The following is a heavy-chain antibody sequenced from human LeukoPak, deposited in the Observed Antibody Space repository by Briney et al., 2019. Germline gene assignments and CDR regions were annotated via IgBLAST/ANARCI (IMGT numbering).Heavy chain of an antibody. Sequence: SETLSLTCTVSGGSIRSYYWSWIRQPPGKGLEWIGEINDSGSTNYNPSLKSRVTISVGTSKNKFSLNLSSVTAADTAVYYCARHVKGLWFGESYNWFDPWGQGTLVTVSS. CDR3: ARHVKGLWFGESYNWFDP. J-gene: IGHJ5*02. V-gene: IGHV4-34*01. D-gene: IGHD3-10*01. CDR2: INDSGST. CDR1: GGSIRSYY.